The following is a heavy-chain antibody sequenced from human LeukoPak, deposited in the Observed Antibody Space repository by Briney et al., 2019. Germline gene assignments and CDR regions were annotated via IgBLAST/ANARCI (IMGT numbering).Heavy chain of an antibody. D-gene: IGHD5-24*01. V-gene: IGHV1-8*01. J-gene: IGHJ6*03. CDR3: ARLRRDGYRAYYMDV. Sequence: ASVKVSCKASGYTFTNYDINWVRQATGQGLEWMGWMNPNSGNTGYAQKFQGRVTMTRNTSISTAYMEVNSLRSEDTAVYYCARLRRDGYRAYYMDVWGKGTTVTVSS. CDR1: GYTFTNYD. CDR2: MNPNSGNT.